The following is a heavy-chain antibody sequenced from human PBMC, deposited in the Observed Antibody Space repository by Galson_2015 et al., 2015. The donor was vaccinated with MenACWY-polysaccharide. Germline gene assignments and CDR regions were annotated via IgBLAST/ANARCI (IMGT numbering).Heavy chain of an antibody. V-gene: IGHV1-24*01. CDR3: ATSQWMVSLFDY. CDR1: GYILSDLW. J-gene: IGHJ4*02. D-gene: IGHD6-19*01. Sequence: SVKVSCKASGYILSDLWMNWVRQAPGKGLEWMGGIEHEDGETIYAQKVQGRVTMTDDTSTDTDYMQLSSLRSEDTAVYYCATSQWMVSLFDYWGQGTLVTVSS. CDR2: IEHEDGET.